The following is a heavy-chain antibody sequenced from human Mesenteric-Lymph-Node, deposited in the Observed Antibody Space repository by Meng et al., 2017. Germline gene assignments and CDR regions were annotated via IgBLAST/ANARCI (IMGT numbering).Heavy chain of an antibody. CDR1: GYTFTGYY. V-gene: IGHV1-2*02. J-gene: IGHJ3*02. CDR2: INPNSGGT. Sequence: ASVKVSCKASGYTFTGYYMHWVRQAPGQGLEWMGWINPNSGGTNYAQKFQGRVTMTRDTSISTAYMELSRLRSDDTAVYYCARCPNPLYWFGELLTDAFDIWGQGTMVTVSS. D-gene: IGHD3-10*01. CDR3: ARCPNPLYWFGELLTDAFDI.